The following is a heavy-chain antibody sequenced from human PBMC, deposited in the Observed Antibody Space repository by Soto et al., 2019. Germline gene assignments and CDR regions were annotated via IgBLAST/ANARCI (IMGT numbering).Heavy chain of an antibody. CDR1: GFIFSDYG. CDR3: ARPRGTSYYYYGMNV. Sequence: PGGSLRLSCAASGFIFSDYGMHWVRQAPGKGLEWVAVISDDGSNQYYADSVKGRFTISRDKSKNTLFLQMNSLRPEGTGVYYCARPRGTSYYYYGMNVWGQGTTVTVSS. V-gene: IGHV3-30*03. D-gene: IGHD1-1*01. CDR2: ISDDGSNQ. J-gene: IGHJ6*02.